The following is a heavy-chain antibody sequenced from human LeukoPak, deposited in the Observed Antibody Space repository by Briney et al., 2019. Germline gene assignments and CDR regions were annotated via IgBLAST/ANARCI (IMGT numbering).Heavy chain of an antibody. V-gene: IGHV6-1*01. J-gene: IGHJ6*02. D-gene: IGHD2-21*02. CDR1: GDSVSSNSAA. CDR3: ARAHAAVVVVTGRDYGMDV. Sequence: SQTLSLTCAISGDSVSSNSAAWNWIRQSPSRGLEWLGRTYYRSKWYNDYAVSVKSRITINPDTSKNQFSLQLNSVTPEDTAVYYCARAHAAVVVVTGRDYGMDVWGQGTTVTVSS. CDR2: TYYRSKWYN.